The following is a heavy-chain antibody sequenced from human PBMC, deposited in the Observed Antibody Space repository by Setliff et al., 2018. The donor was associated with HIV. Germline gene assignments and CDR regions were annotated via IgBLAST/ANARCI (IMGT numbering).Heavy chain of an antibody. D-gene: IGHD3-22*01. Sequence: GASVKVSCKSSGYTFTCSFMHWVRQAPGQGLEWMGWINCNTGATKYAQKLQVRVTLTRDTSMTTAYMELRSLRSDDTAVYYCVRSPGSFISTDSTEAGDNWGQGTLVTVSS. CDR2: INCNTGAT. CDR1: GYTFTCSF. V-gene: IGHV1-2*02. CDR3: VRSPGSFISTDSTEAGDN. J-gene: IGHJ4*02.